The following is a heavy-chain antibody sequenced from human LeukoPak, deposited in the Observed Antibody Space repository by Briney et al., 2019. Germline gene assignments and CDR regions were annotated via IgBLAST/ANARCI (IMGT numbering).Heavy chain of an antibody. CDR1: GYTFTSYY. CDR2: INPSGGST. CDR3: ARDPEYYFDTSDAQYVFDI. Sequence: GASVKVSCKASGYTFTSYYMHWVRQAPGQGLEWMGIINPSGGSTSYAQKFQGRVTMTRDMSTSTVYMELSGLRSEDTAVYYCARDPEYYFDTSDAQYVFDIWGQGTMVTVSS. V-gene: IGHV1-46*01. J-gene: IGHJ3*02. D-gene: IGHD3-22*01.